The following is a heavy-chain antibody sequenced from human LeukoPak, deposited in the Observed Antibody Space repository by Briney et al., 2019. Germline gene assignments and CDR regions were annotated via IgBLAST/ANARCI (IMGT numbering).Heavy chain of an antibody. Sequence: GGSLRLSCAASGFTFSSYWMHWVRQAPGKGLVWVSRINTDGSSTSYADSVKGRFTISRDNSKNTLYLQMNSLRAEDTAVYYCAKPRGSGMGFDPWGQGTLVTVSS. CDR2: INTDGSST. D-gene: IGHD3-10*01. CDR1: GFTFSSYW. J-gene: IGHJ5*02. CDR3: AKPRGSGMGFDP. V-gene: IGHV3-74*01.